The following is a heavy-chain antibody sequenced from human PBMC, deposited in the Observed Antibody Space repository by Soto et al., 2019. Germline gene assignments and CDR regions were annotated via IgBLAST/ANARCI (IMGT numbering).Heavy chain of an antibody. V-gene: IGHV3-74*01. CDR2: IYSDGRST. CDR3: ARGSKSSGTYGWLDL. Sequence: GVLRLSCAGSGFTFSDYWIQWVRQAPGKGLVWVSGIYSDGRSTSYADSVKGRFTISRDNAKNTLYLQMNSLRAEDTAVYYCARGSKSSGTYGWLDLWGQGTLVTGSS. J-gene: IGHJ5*02. D-gene: IGHD1-26*01. CDR1: GFTFSDYW.